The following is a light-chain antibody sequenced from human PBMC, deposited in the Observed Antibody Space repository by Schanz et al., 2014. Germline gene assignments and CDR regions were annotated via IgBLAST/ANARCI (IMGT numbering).Light chain of an antibody. V-gene: IGLV3-1*01. CDR3: QAWDISTVV. J-gene: IGLJ2*01. CDR2: QDS. Sequence: SSELTQPPSVSVSPGQTATITCSGDKLGDKYASWYHQRPGQSPVLVIYQDSKRPSGIPERFSGSNSGNTATLTISGTQAMDEADYYCQAWDISTVVFGGGTKLTVL. CDR1: KLGDKY.